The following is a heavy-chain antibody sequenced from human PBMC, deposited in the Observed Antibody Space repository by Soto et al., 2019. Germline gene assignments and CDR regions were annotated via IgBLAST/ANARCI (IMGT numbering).Heavy chain of an antibody. CDR1: GFTFSTYA. D-gene: IGHD1-1*01. V-gene: IGHV3-23*01. J-gene: IGHJ3*02. CDR2: INERGGST. CDR3: AKDKSRTTAFDI. Sequence: PGRSLRLSCADSGFTFSTYALSWVRQAPGKGLEWVSAINERGGSTYYADSVKGRFTISRDNSKNTLYLQMKSLRAEDTALYYCAKDKSRTTAFDIWGQGTMVTVSS.